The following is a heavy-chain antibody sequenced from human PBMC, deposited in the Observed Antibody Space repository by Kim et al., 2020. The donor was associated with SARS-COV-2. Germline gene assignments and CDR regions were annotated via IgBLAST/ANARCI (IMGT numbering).Heavy chain of an antibody. J-gene: IGHJ3*02. CDR3: ARSGYSSGWSRRLGAFDI. Sequence: SETLSLTCTVSGGSISSYYWSWIRQPPGKGLEWIGYIYYSGSTNYNPSLKSRVTISVDTSKNQFSLKLSSVTAADTAVYYCARSGYSSGWSRRLGAFDIWGQGTMVTVSS. CDR1: GGSISSYY. V-gene: IGHV4-59*01. D-gene: IGHD6-19*01. CDR2: IYYSGST.